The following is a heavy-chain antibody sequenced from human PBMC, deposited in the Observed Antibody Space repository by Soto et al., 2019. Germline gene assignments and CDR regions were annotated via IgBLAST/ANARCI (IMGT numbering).Heavy chain of an antibody. J-gene: IGHJ1*01. CDR2: ISWNSGSI. D-gene: IGHD2-15*01. CDR3: AKDRGSYRKRDFQH. V-gene: IGHV3-9*01. CDR1: GFTFDDYA. Sequence: GGSLRLSCAASGFTFDDYAMHWVRQAPGKGLEWVSGISWNSGSIGYADSVKGRFTISRDNAKNSLYLQMNSLRAEDTALYYCAKDRGSYRKRDFQHWGQGTLVTVSS.